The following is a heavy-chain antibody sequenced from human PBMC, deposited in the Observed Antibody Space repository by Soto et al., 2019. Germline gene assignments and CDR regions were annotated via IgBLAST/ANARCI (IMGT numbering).Heavy chain of an antibody. J-gene: IGHJ6*02. CDR2: ISSSGSTI. CDR3: ARDPLAYIADAGTISDGMDV. CDR1: GFTFSSYE. D-gene: IGHD6-13*01. Sequence: GGSLRLSCAASGFTFSSYEMNWVRQAPGKGLEWVSYISSSGSTIYYADSVKGRFTISRDNAKNSLHLQMNSLRAEDTAVYYCARDPLAYIADAGTISDGMDVWGQGTTVTVFS. V-gene: IGHV3-48*03.